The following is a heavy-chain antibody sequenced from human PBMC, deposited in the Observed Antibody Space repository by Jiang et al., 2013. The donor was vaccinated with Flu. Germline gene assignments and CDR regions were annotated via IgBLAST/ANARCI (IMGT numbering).Heavy chain of an antibody. J-gene: IGHJ4*02. Sequence: VLLKPSETLSLTCAVYGGSFSGYYWSWIRQPPGKGLEWIGEINHSGSTNYNPSLKSRVTISVDTSKNQFSLKLSSVTAADTAVYYCARGHRGYSGYDKVDYWGQGTLVTVSS. V-gene: IGHV4-34*01. CDR1: GGSFSGYY. CDR2: INHSGST. D-gene: IGHD5-12*01. CDR3: ARGHRGYSGYDKVDY.